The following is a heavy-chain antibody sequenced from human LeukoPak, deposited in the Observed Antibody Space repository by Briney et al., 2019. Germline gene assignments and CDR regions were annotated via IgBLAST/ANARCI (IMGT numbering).Heavy chain of an antibody. Sequence: GGSLRLSCAASGFTFSFFWMHWVRQAPGKGLVWVSRIDSDGATTGYADSVKGRITISRDNAKNTLYLQMNSLRADDTAVYYCARGLLGIHDYWGQGTLVTVSS. V-gene: IGHV3-74*01. CDR1: GFTFSFFW. D-gene: IGHD7-27*01. CDR3: ARGLLGIHDY. CDR2: IDSDGATT. J-gene: IGHJ4*02.